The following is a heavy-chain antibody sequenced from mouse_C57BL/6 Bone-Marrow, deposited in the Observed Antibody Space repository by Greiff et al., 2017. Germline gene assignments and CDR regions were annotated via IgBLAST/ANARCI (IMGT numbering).Heavy chain of an antibody. CDR1: GYTFTDYE. CDR3: TRDWYDAY. J-gene: IGHJ3*01. D-gene: IGHD2-14*01. V-gene: IGHV1-15*01. CDR2: IDPETGGT. Sequence: QVQLKESGAELVRPGASVTLSCKASGYTFTDYEMHWVKQTPVHGLAWIGAIDPETGGTAYNQKFKGKAILTADNSYSTAYMELRSLTSENSAVYYCTRDWYDAYWGQGTLVTVSA.